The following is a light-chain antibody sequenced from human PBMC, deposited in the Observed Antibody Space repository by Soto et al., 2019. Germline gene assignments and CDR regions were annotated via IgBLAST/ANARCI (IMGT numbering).Light chain of an antibody. CDR3: CSYAGSYTLAV. J-gene: IGLJ2*01. V-gene: IGLV2-11*01. CDR2: DVS. CDR1: SSDVGGYNY. Sequence: QSALTQPRSVSGSPGQSVTISCTGTSSDVGGYNYVSWYQQHPGKAPKLMIYDVSKRPSGVPDRFSGSKSGNTASLTISGFQAEDEADYYCCSYAGSYTLAVFGGGTQRTVL.